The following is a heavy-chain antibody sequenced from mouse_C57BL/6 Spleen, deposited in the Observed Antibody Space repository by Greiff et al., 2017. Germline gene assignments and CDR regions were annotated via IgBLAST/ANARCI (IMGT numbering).Heavy chain of an antibody. D-gene: IGHD1-1*01. CDR3: GRENDGKADF. CDR1: GYSFTGYC. CDR2: INPYNGDT. Sequence: EVQLQQSGPELVKPGDSVKISCKASGYSFTGYCMNWVMQSPGKGLEWIGRINPYNGDTFYNQKFKGKATLTVDKSSSTAHLALRSLTSEDSAVYYCGRENDGKADFWGTGTTLTVSS. J-gene: IGHJ2*01. V-gene: IGHV1-20*01.